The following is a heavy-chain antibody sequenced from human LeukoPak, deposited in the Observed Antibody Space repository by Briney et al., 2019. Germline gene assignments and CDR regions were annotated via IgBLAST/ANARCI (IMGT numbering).Heavy chain of an antibody. Sequence: GGSLRLSCAASGFTFSFYAMTWVRQAPGKGLEWVSSISGGGAGTYYADSVRGRFTISRDNSKNTLYLQMNSLRAEDTALYYCAKDFVRYNIQFDYWGQGALVTVSS. CDR2: ISGGGAGT. CDR3: AKDFVRYNIQFDY. D-gene: IGHD3-9*01. J-gene: IGHJ4*02. CDR1: GFTFSFYA. V-gene: IGHV3-23*01.